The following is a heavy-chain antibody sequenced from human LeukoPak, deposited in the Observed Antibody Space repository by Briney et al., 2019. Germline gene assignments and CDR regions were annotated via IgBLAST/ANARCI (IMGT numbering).Heavy chain of an antibody. V-gene: IGHV4-4*09. CDR3: AKSYFDYSTYYSYYFNL. D-gene: IGHD4-11*01. CDR2: VYTSGGA. CDR1: GGSLCGGY. J-gene: IGHJ4*02. Sequence: SETLSLTCTVSGGSLCGGYWSCVREPPRGGLGRICYVYTSGGANYNPPLKSRVTISVDTSTRPFAPKLSSVTAAATAVYYCAKSYFDYSTYYSYYFNLWGQGALVTVSS.